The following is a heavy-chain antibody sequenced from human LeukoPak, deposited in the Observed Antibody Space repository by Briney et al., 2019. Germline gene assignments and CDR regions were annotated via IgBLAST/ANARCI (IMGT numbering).Heavy chain of an antibody. CDR3: ATITNQWLDPFDF. J-gene: IGHJ4*02. CDR2: IYYRVNT. V-gene: IGHV4-39*01. Sequence: SETLSLTCTLSGGSLSSSRSYWGWIRHPPGNGLQWIGRIYYRVNTYYNPSLKSRVTISVDTSKNQFSLNLTSVTAADTAVYYCATITNQWLDPFDFWGQGTLVTVSS. D-gene: IGHD6-19*01. CDR1: GGSLSSSRSY.